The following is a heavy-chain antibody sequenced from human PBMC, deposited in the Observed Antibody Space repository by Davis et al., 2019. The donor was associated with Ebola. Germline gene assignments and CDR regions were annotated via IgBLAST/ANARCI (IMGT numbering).Heavy chain of an antibody. CDR3: ARVGTTDDY. J-gene: IGHJ4*02. CDR1: GFTFSSYW. CDR2: INGDGSST. V-gene: IGHV3-74*01. D-gene: IGHD1-26*01. Sequence: GESLKISCAASGFTFSSYWMHWVRQAPGKGLVWVSRINGDGSSTGYADSVKGRFTISRDNAKNTLCLQMNSLRGEDTAVYYCARVGTTDDYWGQGTLVTVSS.